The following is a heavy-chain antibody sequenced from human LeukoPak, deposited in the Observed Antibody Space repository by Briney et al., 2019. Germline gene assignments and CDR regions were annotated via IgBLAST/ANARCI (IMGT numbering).Heavy chain of an antibody. J-gene: IGHJ3*02. V-gene: IGHV3-33*01. CDR3: AREGSDCGGDCYGAFDI. CDR1: GFTFSSYG. CDR2: IWYDGSNK. D-gene: IGHD2-21*02. Sequence: PGRSLRLSCAASGFTFSSYGMHWVRQAPGKGLEWVAVIWYDGSNKYYADSVKGRFTISRDNSKNTLYLQMNSLRAEDTAVYYCAREGSDCGGDCYGAFDIWGQGTMVTVSS.